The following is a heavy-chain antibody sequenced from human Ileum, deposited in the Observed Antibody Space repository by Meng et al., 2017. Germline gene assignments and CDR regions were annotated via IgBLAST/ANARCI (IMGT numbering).Heavy chain of an antibody. CDR1: GYSFTSYA. Sequence: ASVKVSCKASGYSFTSYAMQWVRQAPGQGFEWMGWINTDNGNTEYSRKFQGRVILTRDTSANTAYMELSSLTSEDTAVSYCAKERQTSGEDYWGQGTLVTVSS. J-gene: IGHJ4*02. CDR3: AKERQTSGEDY. CDR2: INTDNGNT. D-gene: IGHD2-15*01. V-gene: IGHV1-3*04.